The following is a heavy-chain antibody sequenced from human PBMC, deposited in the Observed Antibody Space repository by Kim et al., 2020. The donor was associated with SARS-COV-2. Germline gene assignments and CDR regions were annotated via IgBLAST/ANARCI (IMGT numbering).Heavy chain of an antibody. J-gene: IGHJ5*02. CDR2: INAGNGNT. Sequence: ASVKVSCKASGYTFTTYAIHWVRQAPGQRLEWMGWINAGNGNTKYSQKFQGRVTITRDTSASTVDMELSSLISEDTAVYYCASTRGSGTYNWWFDPWGQGTLVTVSS. V-gene: IGHV1-3*01. D-gene: IGHD3-10*01. CDR1: GYTFTTYA. CDR3: ASTRGSGTYNWWFDP.